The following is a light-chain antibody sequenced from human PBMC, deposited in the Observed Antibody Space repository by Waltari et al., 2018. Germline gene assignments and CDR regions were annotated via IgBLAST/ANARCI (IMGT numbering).Light chain of an antibody. CDR1: QGVSSN. CDR3: QQYNKWPLT. CDR2: GAS. Sequence: EIVMTQSPATLSVSPGERVTLSCRASQGVSSNLAWYQQKPGQAPRLLIYGASTRATGIPVRFSGSGSGTEFTLTISSLQSEDFAVYYCQQYNKWPLTFGGGTKVEIK. V-gene: IGKV3-15*01. J-gene: IGKJ4*01.